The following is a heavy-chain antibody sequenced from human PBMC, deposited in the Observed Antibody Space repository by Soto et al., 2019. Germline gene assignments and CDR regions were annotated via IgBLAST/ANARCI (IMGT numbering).Heavy chain of an antibody. CDR1: GLPFSNYG. J-gene: IGHJ6*02. D-gene: IGHD6-13*01. CDR3: ARDLSAAGIPRQGKNLKYYCYYGRDG. V-gene: IGHV3-33*01. Sequence: EGTLRLSCAAGGLPFSNYGMHLVRHDPGKGLEWVAVIWYDGSNKYYADSVKGRFTISRYNSKNTLYLQMNSLRAEDTAVYYCARDLSAAGIPRQGKNLKYYCYYGRDGWGQLPTIVVAS. CDR2: IWYDGSNK.